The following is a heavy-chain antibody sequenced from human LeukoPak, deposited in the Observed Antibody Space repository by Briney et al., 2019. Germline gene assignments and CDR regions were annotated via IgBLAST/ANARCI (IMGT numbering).Heavy chain of an antibody. CDR2: IIPILGIA. V-gene: IGHV1-69*04. D-gene: IGHD3-9*01. J-gene: IGHJ6*02. CDR1: GGTSSSYT. Sequence: SVKVSCKASGGTSSSYTISWVRQAPGQGLEWMGRIIPILGIANYAQKFQGRVTITADKSTSTAYMELSSLRSEDTAVYYCAREGPEYYDILTGYFSLNGMDVWGQGTTVTVSS. CDR3: AREGPEYYDILTGYFSLNGMDV.